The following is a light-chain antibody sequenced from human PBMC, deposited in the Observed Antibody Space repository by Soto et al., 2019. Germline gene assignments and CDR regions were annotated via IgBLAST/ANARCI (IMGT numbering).Light chain of an antibody. V-gene: IGKV3-20*01. Sequence: EIVLTQSPGTLSLSPGERATLSCRASQSVSSNYLAWYQQKPGQAPRLLIYGASSRATGIPDRFSGSGSGTHFTFTISRLEPEDFAVYYCQQYGSSPLFTFGPGTKVDIK. CDR3: QQYGSSPLFT. CDR2: GAS. J-gene: IGKJ3*01. CDR1: QSVSSNY.